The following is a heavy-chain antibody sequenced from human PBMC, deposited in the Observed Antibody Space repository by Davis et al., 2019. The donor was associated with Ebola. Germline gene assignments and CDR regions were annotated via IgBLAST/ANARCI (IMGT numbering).Heavy chain of an antibody. J-gene: IGHJ4*02. CDR3: ARDKTHTRLDY. D-gene: IGHD2-2*01. CDR1: GFTFSTYS. V-gene: IGHV3-21*01. Sequence: PGGSLRLSCAASGFTFSTYSMSWVRQAPGKGLEWVSSISSDSDYIYYADSAKGRFTISRDNAKNSLYLQMNSLRAEDTAVYYCARDKTHTRLDYWGQGTLVTVSS. CDR2: ISSDSDYI.